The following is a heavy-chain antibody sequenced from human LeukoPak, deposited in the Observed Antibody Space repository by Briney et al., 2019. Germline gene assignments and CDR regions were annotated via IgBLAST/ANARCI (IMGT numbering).Heavy chain of an antibody. J-gene: IGHJ4*02. CDR3: AREGLKNVHNPLGY. V-gene: IGHV4-34*01. CDR1: GGSLSGYY. Sequence: SETLSLTCAVYGGSLSGYYWTWIRQPPGKGLEWIGEIKQSERTNYNPSLKSRITISIDTSKNQFSLKLTSVAAADTAVYYCAREGLKNVHNPLGYWGQGTLVTVPS. D-gene: IGHD5-24*01. CDR2: IKQSERT.